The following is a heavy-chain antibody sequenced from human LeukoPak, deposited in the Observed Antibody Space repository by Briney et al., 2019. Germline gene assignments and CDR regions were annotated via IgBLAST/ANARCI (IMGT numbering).Heavy chain of an antibody. D-gene: IGHD2-21*02. CDR2: INPNSGGT. J-gene: IGHJ4*02. CDR3: AAAAYCGGDCYSGFDY. Sequence: ASVKVSCKASGYTFTGYYVHWVRQAPGQGLEWMGWINPNSGGTNYAQKFQGRVTITRDMSTSTAYMELSSLRSEDTAVYYCAAAAYCGGDCYSGFDYWGQGTLVTVSS. V-gene: IGHV1-2*02. CDR1: GYTFTGYY.